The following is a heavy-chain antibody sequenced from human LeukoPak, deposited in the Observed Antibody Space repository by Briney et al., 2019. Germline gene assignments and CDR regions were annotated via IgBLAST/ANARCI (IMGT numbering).Heavy chain of an antibody. Sequence: ASQTLSLTCTVSGGSISSYYWSWIRQPPGKGLEWIGYIYYSGSTNYNPSLKSRVTISVDTSKNQFSLKLSSVTAADTAVYYCARAGYYYDSIPHPYFDYWGQGTLVTVSS. CDR3: ARAGYYYDSIPHPYFDY. J-gene: IGHJ4*02. CDR2: IYYSGST. V-gene: IGHV4-59*01. D-gene: IGHD3-22*01. CDR1: GGSISSYY.